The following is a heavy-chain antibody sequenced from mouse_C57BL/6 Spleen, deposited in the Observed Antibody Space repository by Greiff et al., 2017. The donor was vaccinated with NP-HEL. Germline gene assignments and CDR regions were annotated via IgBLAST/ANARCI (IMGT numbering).Heavy chain of an antibody. CDR2: IYPGDGDT. V-gene: IGHV1-80*01. Sequence: QVQLQQSGAELVKPGASVKISCKASGYAFSSYWMNWVKQRPGKGLEWIGQIYPGDGDTNYNGKFKGKATLTADKSSSTAYMQLSSLTSEDSAVYFCARKIWDYGSIFDYWGQGTTLTVSS. CDR1: GYAFSSYW. J-gene: IGHJ2*01. D-gene: IGHD1-1*01. CDR3: ARKIWDYGSIFDY.